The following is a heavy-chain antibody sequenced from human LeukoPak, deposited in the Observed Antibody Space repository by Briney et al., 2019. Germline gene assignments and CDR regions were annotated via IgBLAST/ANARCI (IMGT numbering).Heavy chain of an antibody. D-gene: IGHD4-17*01. V-gene: IGHV3-30*02. Sequence: GGSLRLSCAASGFTLSSYGMHWVRQAPGKGLEWVAFIRYDGSNKYYADSVKGRFTISRDNSKNTLYLQMNSLRAEDTAVYYCARTTVTTSGKLDYWGQGTLVTVSS. CDR1: GFTLSSYG. CDR2: IRYDGSNK. CDR3: ARTTVTTSGKLDY. J-gene: IGHJ4*02.